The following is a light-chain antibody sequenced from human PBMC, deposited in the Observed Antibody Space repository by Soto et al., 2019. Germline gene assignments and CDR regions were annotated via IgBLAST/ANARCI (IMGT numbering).Light chain of an antibody. CDR2: GAS. Sequence: EIVMTQSPATLSVSPGERATLSCRASQSVSSNLAWYQQKPGQAPRLLIYGASTRATGIPARFSGSGSGTEFTLTISSLQSEDFAVYYCQQNNTWLTFGGGTKVEIK. V-gene: IGKV3-15*01. CDR3: QQNNTWLT. J-gene: IGKJ4*01. CDR1: QSVSSN.